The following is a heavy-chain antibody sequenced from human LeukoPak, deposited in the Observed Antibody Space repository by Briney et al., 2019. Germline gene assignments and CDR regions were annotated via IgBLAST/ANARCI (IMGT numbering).Heavy chain of an antibody. V-gene: IGHV1-18*01. CDR3: ARDEDSSGWYPKRFDY. Sequence: ASVKVSCKASGYTFTSYGISWVRQAPGQGLEWMGWISAYNGNTNYAQKLQGRVTMTTDTSTSTAYMELRSLRSDDTAVYYCARDEDSSGWYPKRFDYRGQGTLVTVSS. CDR1: GYTFTSYG. J-gene: IGHJ4*02. CDR2: ISAYNGNT. D-gene: IGHD6-19*01.